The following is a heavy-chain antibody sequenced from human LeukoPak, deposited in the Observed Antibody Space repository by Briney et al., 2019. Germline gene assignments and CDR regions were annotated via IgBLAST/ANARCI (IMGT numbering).Heavy chain of an antibody. Sequence: GGSLSLSCAASGFTLSSYAMHWVRQAPGKGLEWVAVISYDGSNKYYADSVKGRFTISRDNSKNTLYLQMNSLRAEDTAVYYCAKGDYWGQGTLVTVSS. CDR2: ISYDGSNK. J-gene: IGHJ4*02. CDR3: AKGDY. V-gene: IGHV3-30-3*01. CDR1: GFTLSSYA.